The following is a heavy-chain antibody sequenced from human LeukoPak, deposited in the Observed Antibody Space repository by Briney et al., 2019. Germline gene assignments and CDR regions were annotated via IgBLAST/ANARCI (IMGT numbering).Heavy chain of an antibody. CDR1: GGTFSSYA. CDR2: IIPIFGTA. J-gene: IGHJ4*02. D-gene: IGHD2-2*02. V-gene: IGHV1-69*05. CDR3: ARVGYCSSTSCYTFRFNYFDY. Sequence: SVKVSCKASGGTFSSYAISWVRQAPGQGLEWMGGIIPIFGTANYAQKFQGRVTITTDESTSTAYMELSSLRSEVTAVYYCARVGYCSSTSCYTFRFNYFDYWGQGTLVTVSS.